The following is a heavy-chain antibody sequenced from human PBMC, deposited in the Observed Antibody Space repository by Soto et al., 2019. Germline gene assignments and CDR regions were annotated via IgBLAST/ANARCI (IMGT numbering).Heavy chain of an antibody. CDR2: IYHSGNT. J-gene: IGHJ4*02. V-gene: IGHV4-30-2*01. CDR3: ARAGSGYSTSWYDVEY. D-gene: IGHD6-13*01. CDR1: GGSISSGGYS. Sequence: QLQLQESGSGLVEPSQTLSLTCAVSGGSISSGGYSWSWIRQPPGKGLEWIGYIYHSGNTHYSEALKSRVIISLDRSKNQFSLKMTSVTAADTAVYYSARAGSGYSTSWYDVEYWGQGTLVTVSS.